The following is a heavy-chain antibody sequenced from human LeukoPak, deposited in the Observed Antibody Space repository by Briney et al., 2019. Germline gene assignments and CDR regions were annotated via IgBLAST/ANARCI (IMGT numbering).Heavy chain of an antibody. CDR3: ARDGRDIVLMVYAINWFDP. CDR2: IYYSGST. J-gene: IGHJ5*02. D-gene: IGHD2-8*01. CDR1: GGSISSSSYY. V-gene: IGHV4-39*07. Sequence: SETLSLTCTVSGGSISSSSYYWGWIRQPPGKGLEWIGSIYYSGSTYYNPSLKSRVTISVDTSKNQFSLKLSSVTAADTAVYYCARDGRDIVLMVYAINWFDPWGQGTLVTVSS.